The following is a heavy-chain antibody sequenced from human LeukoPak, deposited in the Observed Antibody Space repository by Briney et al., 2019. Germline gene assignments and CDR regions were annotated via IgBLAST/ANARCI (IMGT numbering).Heavy chain of an antibody. CDR1: GFNMSDYW. V-gene: IGHV3-7*03. Sequence: GGSLRLSCTASGFNMSDYWMTWVRQAPGKGLEGVADIKQDGSEIYSGDSLKGRFTISRDNAKNSLYLQVSSLRVEDTAVYYCARVLKNFYDAKWFDPWGQGTLVTVSS. D-gene: IGHD2/OR15-2a*01. CDR3: ARVLKNFYDAKWFDP. CDR2: IKQDGSEI. J-gene: IGHJ5*02.